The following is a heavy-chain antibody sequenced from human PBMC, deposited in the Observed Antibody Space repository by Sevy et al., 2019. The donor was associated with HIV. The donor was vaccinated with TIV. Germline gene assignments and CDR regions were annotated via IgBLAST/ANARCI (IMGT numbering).Heavy chain of an antibody. V-gene: IGHV4-59*01. CDR1: GCSMSGYC. CDR2: IYYTGTT. J-gene: IGHJ4*02. Sequence: SETLSLTCTVSGCSMSGYCLSWIRQPPGKGLEWIGYIYYTGTTNYNPSLKRRLTMSLDTSKNRFSLKLTAVTAPDTAVYYCARDSVLSPRVFDSWGQGTLVTVSS. D-gene: IGHD3-10*01. CDR3: ARDSVLSPRVFDS.